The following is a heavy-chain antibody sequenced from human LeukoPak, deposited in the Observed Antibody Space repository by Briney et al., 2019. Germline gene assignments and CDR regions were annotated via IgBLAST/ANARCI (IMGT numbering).Heavy chain of an antibody. CDR3: ARGHYDILTASYKWTPDY. Sequence: GGSLRLSCAASGFTFSTYNMNWVRQAPGKGLEWVSSITSGGTYTYYADSVKGQFTTSRDNAKNSLSLQLSSLRAEDTAVYYCARGHYDILTASYKWTPDYWGQGILVTVSS. CDR2: ITSGGTYT. CDR1: GFTFSTYN. D-gene: IGHD3-9*01. V-gene: IGHV3-21*06. J-gene: IGHJ4*02.